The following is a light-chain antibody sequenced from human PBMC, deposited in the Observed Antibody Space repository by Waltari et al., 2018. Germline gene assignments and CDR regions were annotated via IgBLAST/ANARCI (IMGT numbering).Light chain of an antibody. CDR3: ATWDNSLRNVV. Sequence: QSVLTQPPSVSAAPGQKVTISCSGSSPNIGNYYVSWYHQLPGAAPKLLIYDKHKRPSGIPDRFSASKSGTSATLAITGLQIGDEADYYCATWDNSLRNVVFGGGTKLTVL. J-gene: IGLJ2*01. CDR2: DKH. CDR1: SPNIGNYY. V-gene: IGLV1-51*01.